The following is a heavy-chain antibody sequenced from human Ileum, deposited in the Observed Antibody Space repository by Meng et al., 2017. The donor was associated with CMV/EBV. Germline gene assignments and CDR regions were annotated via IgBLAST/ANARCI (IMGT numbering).Heavy chain of an antibody. Sequence: GESLKISCAASGFTFSSYAMQWVRHAPGKGLEYVSAISTNGGSTYYADSVKGRFTISRDNSKNTLYLQMGSLRAEDMAVYYCARDRGSYPYYFDYWGQGTLVTVSS. V-gene: IGHV3-64*02. CDR2: ISTNGGST. CDR1: GFTFSSYA. J-gene: IGHJ4*02. D-gene: IGHD1-26*01. CDR3: ARDRGSYPYYFDY.